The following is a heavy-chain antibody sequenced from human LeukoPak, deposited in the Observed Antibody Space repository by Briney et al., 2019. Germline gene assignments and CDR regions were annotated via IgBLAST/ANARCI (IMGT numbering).Heavy chain of an antibody. CDR2: IYYSGST. V-gene: IGHV4-59*01. J-gene: IGHJ6*02. CDR1: GGSISSYY. CDR3: ARLRRPIEYYYYYYGMDV. Sequence: SETLSLTCTVPGGSISSYYWSWIRQPPGKGLEWIGYIYYSGSTNYNPSLKSRVTISVDTSKNQFSLKLSSVTAADTAVYYCARLRRPIEYYYYYYGMDVWGQGTTVTVSS.